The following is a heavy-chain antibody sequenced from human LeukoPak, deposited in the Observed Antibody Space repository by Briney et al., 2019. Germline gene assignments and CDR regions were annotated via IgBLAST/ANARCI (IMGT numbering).Heavy chain of an antibody. J-gene: IGHJ5*02. CDR3: ARGARFGELFWFDP. D-gene: IGHD3-10*01. Sequence: PGGSLRLSCAASGFTFSDYYMSWIRQAPGKGLEWVSYISSSSSYTNYADSVKGRFTISRDNAKNSLYLQMNSLRAEDTAVYYCARGARFGELFWFDPWGQGTLVTVSS. CDR1: GFTFSDYY. CDR2: ISSSSSYT. V-gene: IGHV3-11*05.